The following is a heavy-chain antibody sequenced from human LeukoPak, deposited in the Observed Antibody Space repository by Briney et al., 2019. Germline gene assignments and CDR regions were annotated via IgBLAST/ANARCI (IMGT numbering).Heavy chain of an antibody. CDR3: ARGGYYGSGNDFRFDP. D-gene: IGHD3-10*01. Sequence: PSQTLSLTCTVSGGSISSGSYCWSWIRQPAGKGLEWIGHIFSSGSTNYNPSLKSRATISVDTSKNQFSLKLSSVIAADMAVYYCARGGYYGSGNDFRFDPWGQGTLVTVSS. J-gene: IGHJ5*02. CDR1: GGSISSGSYC. V-gene: IGHV4-61*09. CDR2: IFSSGST.